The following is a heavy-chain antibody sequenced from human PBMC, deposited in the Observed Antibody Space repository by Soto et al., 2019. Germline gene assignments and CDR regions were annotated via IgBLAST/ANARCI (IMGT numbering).Heavy chain of an antibody. J-gene: IGHJ4*02. CDR2: ISGSGGST. D-gene: IGHD3-16*01. CDR3: AKESQLRYYFDY. CDR1: GFTFSSYA. Sequence: PGGSLRLSCAASGFTFSSYAMSWVRQAPGKGLEWVSAISGSGGSTYYADSVKGRFTISRDNSKNTLYLQMNSRRAEDTAVYDGAKESQLRYYFDYRGQGTLVTVSS. V-gene: IGHV3-23*01.